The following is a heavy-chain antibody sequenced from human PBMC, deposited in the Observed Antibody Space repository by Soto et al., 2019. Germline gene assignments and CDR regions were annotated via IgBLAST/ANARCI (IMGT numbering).Heavy chain of an antibody. J-gene: IGHJ6*02. CDR3: ARGRGGFWSGMHYYYYGMDV. V-gene: IGHV3-48*03. CDR2: ISSSGSTI. CDR1: GFTFSSYE. Sequence: EVQLVESGGGLVQPGGSLRLSCAASGFTFSSYEMNWVRQAPGKGLEWVSYISSSGSTIYYADSVKGRFTISRDNAKNSLYLQMNSLRAEDTAVYYCARGRGGFWSGMHYYYYGMDVWGQGTTVTVSS. D-gene: IGHD3-3*01.